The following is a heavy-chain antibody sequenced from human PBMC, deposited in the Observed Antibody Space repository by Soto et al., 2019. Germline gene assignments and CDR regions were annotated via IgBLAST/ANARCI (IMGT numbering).Heavy chain of an antibody. J-gene: IGHJ4*02. Sequence: EVQLVESGGGLVQPGGSLRLSCAASGFSFSTYWMHWVRQAPGKGLVWVSRINSDGSTTNYADSVKGRFTISRDNAKNTLSLQMKSLRAENTAVYYCVRPSRLAAFDYWGQGTLVNVSS. CDR2: INSDGSTT. CDR3: VRPSRLAAFDY. V-gene: IGHV3-74*01. CDR1: GFSFSTYW. D-gene: IGHD6-25*01.